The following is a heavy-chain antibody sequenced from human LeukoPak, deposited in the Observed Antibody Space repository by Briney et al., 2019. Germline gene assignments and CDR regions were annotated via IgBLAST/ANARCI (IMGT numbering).Heavy chain of an antibody. Sequence: GGSLRLSSVGSGFTFSSYLMTWVRQAPGKGLEWVANIKDDGSEKYSVDSVKGRFTISRDNAKNLLYLQMSSLRAEDTAVYYCARARIDYWDQGTLVTVSS. V-gene: IGHV3-7*04. J-gene: IGHJ4*02. CDR3: ARARIDY. CDR2: IKDDGSEK. D-gene: IGHD1-14*01. CDR1: GFTFSSYL.